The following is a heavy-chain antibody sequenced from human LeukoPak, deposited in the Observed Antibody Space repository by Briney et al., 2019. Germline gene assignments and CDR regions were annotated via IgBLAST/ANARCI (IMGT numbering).Heavy chain of an antibody. D-gene: IGHD3-3*01. CDR1: VFNFGDNT. CDR2: ISSRSTYI. CDR3: ATTIFGVVTQSY. V-gene: IGHV3-21*01. Sequence: GGSLRLSCTASVFNFGDNTMHWVRQAPGKGLEWVSSISSRSTYINYGDSLKGRCTISRDNAGNSLHLHIDSLRDEDTAVYYCATTIFGVVTQSYWGQGTLLSVSS. J-gene: IGHJ4*02.